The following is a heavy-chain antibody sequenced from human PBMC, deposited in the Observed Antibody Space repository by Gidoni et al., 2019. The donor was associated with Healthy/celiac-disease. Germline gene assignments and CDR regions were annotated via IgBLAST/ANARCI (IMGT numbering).Heavy chain of an antibody. CDR2: LDSSGST. J-gene: IGHJ4*02. V-gene: IGHV4-59*01. CDR1: GGSISSYY. D-gene: IGHD3-3*01. CDR3: ARASRYITIFGVVKYFDY. Sequence: QVQLQESGPGLVKPSETLSLTCTVSGGSISSYYWSWIRQPPGKGLEWIGELDSSGSTNYNPSLKSRVTRSVDTSKNQFSLKLSSVTAADTAVYYCARASRYITIFGVVKYFDYWGQGTLVTVSS.